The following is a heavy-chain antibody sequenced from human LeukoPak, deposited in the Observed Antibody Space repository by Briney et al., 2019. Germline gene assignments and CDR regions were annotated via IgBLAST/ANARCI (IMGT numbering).Heavy chain of an antibody. CDR2: IYYSGSP. CDR1: GGSISSGGYY. Sequence: SETLSLTCTVSGGSISSGGYYWSWIRQHPGKGLEWIGYIYYSGSPYYNPSLKSRVSISLDTSKNQFSLKLTSVTAADTAVYYCARARGSGSYGFDPWGQGTLVTVSS. D-gene: IGHD3-10*01. V-gene: IGHV4-31*03. J-gene: IGHJ5*02. CDR3: ARARGSGSYGFDP.